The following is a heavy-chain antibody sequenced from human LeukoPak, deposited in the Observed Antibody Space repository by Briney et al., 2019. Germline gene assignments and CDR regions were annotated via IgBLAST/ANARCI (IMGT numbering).Heavy chain of an antibody. CDR1: GGTFSSYA. V-gene: IGHV1-69*13. Sequence: SVKVSCKASGGTFSSYAICWVRQAPGQGLEWMGGIIPIFGTANYAQKFQGRVTITADESTSTAYMELSSLRSEDTAVYYCARAPRGYSYGYPLSVPWWFDPWGQGTLVTVSS. D-gene: IGHD5-18*01. J-gene: IGHJ5*02. CDR3: ARAPRGYSYGYPLSVPWWFDP. CDR2: IIPIFGTA.